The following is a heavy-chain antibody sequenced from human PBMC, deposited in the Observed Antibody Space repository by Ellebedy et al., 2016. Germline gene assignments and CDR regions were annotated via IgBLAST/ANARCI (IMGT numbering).Heavy chain of an antibody. J-gene: IGHJ5*02. CDR2: IYGNDDK. CDR3: AHSHGLWNYLNWFDP. V-gene: IGHV2-5*01. CDR1: GFSRNSRGVG. Sequence: SGPTLVKPTQTLTLTCTFSGFSRNSRGVGVGWIRQPPGKALEWLALIYGNDDKRYSSFLQSRLTIIKDTSKNQVVLTMTNMDPVDTATYYCAHSHGLWNYLNWFDPWGQGTLVTVSS. D-gene: IGHD1-7*01.